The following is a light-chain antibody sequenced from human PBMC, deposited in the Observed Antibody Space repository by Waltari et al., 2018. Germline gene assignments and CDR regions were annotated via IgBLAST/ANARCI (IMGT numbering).Light chain of an antibody. J-gene: IGLJ1*01. Sequence: SALAQPASVSGSPGQSITISCTGPSHDIGGYDFASWYQQFPGQAPKLIIYDFSNRPSGVSNRFAGSKSGNTASLIISGLQGEDEADYYCSSYTSGSTLIVFGTGTKVTVL. CDR2: DFS. V-gene: IGLV2-14*01. CDR3: SSYTSGSTLIV. CDR1: SHDIGGYDF.